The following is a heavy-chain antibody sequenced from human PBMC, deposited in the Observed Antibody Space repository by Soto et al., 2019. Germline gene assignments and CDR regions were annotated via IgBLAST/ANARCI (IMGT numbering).Heavy chain of an antibody. CDR2: IYHSGST. D-gene: IGHD3-22*01. V-gene: IGHV4-30-2*01. CDR1: GGSISSGGYS. CDR3: AREVYYDRCFDF. Sequence: SETLSLTCAVSGGSISSGGYSWSWIRQPPGKGLEWIGYIYHSGSTYYNPSLKSRVTISVDTSKNQFSLNLTSVTAAVTAVYYCAREVYYDRCFDFWGQGTLVTVSS. J-gene: IGHJ4*02.